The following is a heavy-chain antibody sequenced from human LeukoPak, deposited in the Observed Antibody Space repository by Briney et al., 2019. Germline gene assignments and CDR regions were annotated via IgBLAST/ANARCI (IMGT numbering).Heavy chain of an antibody. CDR2: IFHSGIT. Sequence: SETLSLTCAVSGFSISSGYFWAWIRQSPGKGLEWIGSIFHSGITYYNPSLKSRVTISVDTSKNQFSLKLSSVTAADTAVYYCARGTGSSPGVDYWGQGTLVTVSS. CDR1: GFSISSGYF. J-gene: IGHJ4*02. D-gene: IGHD3/OR15-3a*01. CDR3: ARGTGSSPGVDY. V-gene: IGHV4-38-2*01.